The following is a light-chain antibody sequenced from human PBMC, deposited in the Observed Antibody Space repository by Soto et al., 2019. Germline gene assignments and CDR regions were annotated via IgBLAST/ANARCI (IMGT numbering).Light chain of an antibody. CDR1: SRDVRAYNY. CDR3: SAFAATTTFEVL. V-gene: IGLV2-8*01. CDR2: EVN. J-gene: IGLJ3*02. Sequence: QSALTQPPSVSGSPGQSVTISCTGTSRDVRAYNYVSWYQKYPGKAPKLMIHEVNQRPSGVPARFSGSKSGNTASLTVYGLQTEAEADYYCSAFAATTTFEVLFGGGTKLTVL.